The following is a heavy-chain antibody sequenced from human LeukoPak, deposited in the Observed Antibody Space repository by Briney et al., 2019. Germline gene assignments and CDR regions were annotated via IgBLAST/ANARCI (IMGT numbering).Heavy chain of an antibody. CDR3: ARRRLYYYGSGSYGNWFDP. CDR1: GGSFSGYY. D-gene: IGHD3-10*01. J-gene: IGHJ5*02. CDR2: INHSGST. Sequence: SETLSLTCAVYGGSFSGYYWSWIRQPPGKGREWIGEINHSGSTNYNPSLKSRVTISVDTSKNQFSLKLSSVTAADTAVYYCARRRLYYYGSGSYGNWFDPWGQGTLVTVSS. V-gene: IGHV4-34*01.